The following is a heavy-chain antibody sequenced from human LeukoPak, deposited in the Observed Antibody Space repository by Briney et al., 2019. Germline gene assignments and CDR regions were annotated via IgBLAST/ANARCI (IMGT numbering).Heavy chain of an antibody. CDR2: ISGSGGST. J-gene: IGHJ4*02. D-gene: IGHD6-6*01. CDR1: GFTFSSYA. CDR3: ARGTAARKFDY. V-gene: IGHV3-23*01. Sequence: GGSLRLSCAASGFTFSSYAMSWVRQAPGKGLEWVSAISGSGGSTYYADSVKGRFTVSRDNSKNTLYLQMNSLRAEDTAVYYCARGTAARKFDYWGQGTLVTVSS.